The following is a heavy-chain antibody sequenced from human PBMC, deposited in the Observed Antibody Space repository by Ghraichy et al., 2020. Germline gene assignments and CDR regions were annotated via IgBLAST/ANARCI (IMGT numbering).Heavy chain of an antibody. J-gene: IGHJ6*02. CDR2: IKQDGSEK. D-gene: IGHD4-17*01. V-gene: IGHV3-7*03. Sequence: GGSLRLSCAASGFIFSTHWMSWVRQAPGKGLEWVASIKQDGSEKYDMDSVKGRFTISRDDAKNSLYLQMNSLRAEDTAVYYCATPQDYGDYGMDVWGQGTTVTVSS. CDR3: ATPQDYGDYGMDV. CDR1: GFIFSTHW.